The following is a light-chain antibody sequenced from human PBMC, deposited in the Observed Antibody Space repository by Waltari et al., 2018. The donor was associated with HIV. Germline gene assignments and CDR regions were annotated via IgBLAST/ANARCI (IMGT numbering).Light chain of an antibody. J-gene: IGKJ4*01. CDR2: WAS. CDR3: QQFYSNPS. CDR1: QSVSYCSTKENY. Sequence: IVMTQSHDTLAVSLGETATINCNSTQSVSYCSTKENYLVWYQHKSGQPPKLLIPWASTRASGVPDRFSGSGSGTDFTLTISSLQREDVAVYYCQQFYSNPSFGGGTKVEIK. V-gene: IGKV4-1*01.